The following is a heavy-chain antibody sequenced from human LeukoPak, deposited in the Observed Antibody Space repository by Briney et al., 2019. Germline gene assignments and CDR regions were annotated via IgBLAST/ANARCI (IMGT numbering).Heavy chain of an antibody. CDR2: INHSGTT. V-gene: IGHV4-34*01. J-gene: IGHJ4*02. CDR1: GGSFSGYY. CDR3: ASVDYGSSGYYFDY. D-gene: IGHD3-22*01. Sequence: SETLSLTCAVYGGSFSGYYWSWIRQPPGKGLEWIGEINHSGTTNYNPSLKSRVTISVDTSKNQFSLKLSSVTAADAAVYYCASVDYGSSGYYFDYWGQGTLVTVSS.